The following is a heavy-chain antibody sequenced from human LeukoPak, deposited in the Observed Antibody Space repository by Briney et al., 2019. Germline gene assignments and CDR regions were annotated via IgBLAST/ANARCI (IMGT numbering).Heavy chain of an antibody. CDR1: GFTFSSYS. CDR3: ARETEPLDYGDSTNLDY. J-gene: IGHJ4*02. V-gene: IGHV3-21*01. Sequence: GGSLRLSCAASGFTFSSYSMNWVRQAPGKGLEWVAFMGSRTGNIYYADLVKGRFSISRDNAKNSVYLQMNSLRAEDTAVYYCARETEPLDYGDSTNLDYWGQGTLVTVSS. CDR2: MGSRTGNI. D-gene: IGHD4/OR15-4a*01.